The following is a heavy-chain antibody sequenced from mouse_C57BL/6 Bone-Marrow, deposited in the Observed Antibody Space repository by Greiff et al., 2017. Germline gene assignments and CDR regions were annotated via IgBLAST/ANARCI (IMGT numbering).Heavy chain of an antibody. CDR1: GYAFSSSW. D-gene: IGHD2-1*01. Sequence: QVQLQQSGPELVKPGASVKISCKASGYAFSSSWMNWVKQRPGKGLEWIGRIYPGDGDTNYNGKFKGKATLTADKSSSTAYMQLSSLTSEDSAVYFCARGAIYYVYYFDSWGQGTTLTVSS. J-gene: IGHJ2*01. CDR3: ARGAIYYVYYFDS. V-gene: IGHV1-82*01. CDR2: IYPGDGDT.